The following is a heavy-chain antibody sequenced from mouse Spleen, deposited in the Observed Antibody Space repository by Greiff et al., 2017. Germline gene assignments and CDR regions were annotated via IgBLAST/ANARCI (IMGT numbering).Heavy chain of an antibody. CDR1: GYTFTSYW. D-gene: IGHD3-1*01. CDR2: IYPSDSET. Sequence: VQLQQPGAELVRPGSSVKLSCKASGYTFTSYWMDWVKQRPGQGLEWIGNIYPSDSETHYNQKFKDKATLTVDKSSSTAYMQLSSLTSEDSAVYYCARSGYSSFAYWGQGTLVTVSA. J-gene: IGHJ3*01. V-gene: IGHV1-61*01. CDR3: ARSGYSSFAY.